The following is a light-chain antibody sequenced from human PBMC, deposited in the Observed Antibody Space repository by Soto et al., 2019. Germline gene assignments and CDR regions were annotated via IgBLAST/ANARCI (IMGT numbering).Light chain of an antibody. J-gene: IGLJ3*02. CDR3: GTWDTSLFVWM. Sequence: QSVLTQPPSVSAAPGQKVIISCSGSNSNIGKNYVSWYQHFPGTAPKLLIYDNDKRPAGIPDRFSGSRSDTSATLGITGLQTGDEADYYCGTWDTSLFVWMFGGGTQLTVL. CDR2: DND. V-gene: IGLV1-51*01. CDR1: NSNIGKNY.